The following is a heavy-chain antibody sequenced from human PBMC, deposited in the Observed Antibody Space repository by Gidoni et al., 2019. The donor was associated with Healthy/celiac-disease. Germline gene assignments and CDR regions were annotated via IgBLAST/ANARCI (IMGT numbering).Heavy chain of an antibody. CDR3: AREGGQQWLVLGYFDY. V-gene: IGHV1-2*02. CDR2: INPNRGGT. D-gene: IGHD6-19*01. CDR1: GYTFTGYY. J-gene: IGHJ4*02. Sequence: QVQLVQSGAEVKKPGASVKVSCKASGYTFTGYYMHWVRQAPGQGLEWIGLINPNRGGTNYAQKFQARVTMTRDTSISTASMELSRLRSDDTAVYYCAREGGQQWLVLGYFDYWGQGTLVTVSS.